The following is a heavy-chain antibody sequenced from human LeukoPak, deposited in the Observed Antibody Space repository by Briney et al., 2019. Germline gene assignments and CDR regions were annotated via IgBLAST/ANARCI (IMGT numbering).Heavy chain of an antibody. D-gene: IGHD1-1*01. V-gene: IGHV1-18*01. CDR2: ISAYNGNT. Sequence: ASVKVSCKASGYTFTSYGSSWVRQAPGQGLEWMGWISAYNGNTNYAQKLQGRVTMTTDTSTSTAYMELRSLRSDDTAVYYCARDLGELEWSYYFDYWGQGTLVTVSS. CDR1: GYTFTSYG. CDR3: ARDLGELEWSYYFDY. J-gene: IGHJ4*02.